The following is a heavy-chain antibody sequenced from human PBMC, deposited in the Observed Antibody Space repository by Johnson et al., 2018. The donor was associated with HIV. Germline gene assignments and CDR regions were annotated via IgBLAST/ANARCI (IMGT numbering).Heavy chain of an antibody. V-gene: IGHV3-30*04. CDR1: GFTFSTYA. CDR3: VLQFLEWLSSDAFDI. CDR2: ISYDGSNK. J-gene: IGHJ3*02. Sequence: QVQLVESGGGVVQPGRSLRLSCAASGFTFSTYALHWVRQAPGKGLEWVAVISYDGSNKYYADSVKGRFTISRDNSKNTLYLQMNSLRAEDTAVYYCVLQFLEWLSSDAFDIWGQGTMVTVSS. D-gene: IGHD3-3*01.